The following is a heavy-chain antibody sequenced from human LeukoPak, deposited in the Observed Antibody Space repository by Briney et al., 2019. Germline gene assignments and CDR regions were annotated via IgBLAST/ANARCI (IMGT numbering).Heavy chain of an antibody. Sequence: SGGSLRLSCAASGFTLSSYSMNWVRQAPGKGLEWVSSISSSSSYIYYADSVKGRFTISRDNAKNSLYLQMNSLRAEDTAVYYCAREYCSGGSCYSDAFDIWGQGTMVTVSS. CDR3: AREYCSGGSCYSDAFDI. V-gene: IGHV3-21*01. CDR2: ISSSSSYI. CDR1: GFTLSSYS. J-gene: IGHJ3*02. D-gene: IGHD2-15*01.